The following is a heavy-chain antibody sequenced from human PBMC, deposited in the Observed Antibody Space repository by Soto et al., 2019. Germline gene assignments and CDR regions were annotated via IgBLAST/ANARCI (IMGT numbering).Heavy chain of an antibody. CDR2: IYYSGST. J-gene: IGHJ4*02. D-gene: IGHD2-15*01. CDR1: GGSTSSYY. Sequence: SETLSLTCSGSGGSTSSYYWSWIRQPPGKGLEWIGYIYYSGSTDYSPSLKSRVTMSIDTSQNQVSLELSSVTAADTAVYYCATAKDGKAIPFDSRGQATPVTV. CDR3: ATAKDGKAIPFDS. V-gene: IGHV4-59*01.